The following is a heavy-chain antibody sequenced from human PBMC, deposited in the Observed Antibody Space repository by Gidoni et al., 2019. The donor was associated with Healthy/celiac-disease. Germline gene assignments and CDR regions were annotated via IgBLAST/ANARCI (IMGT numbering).Heavy chain of an antibody. CDR3: AVEDYYDSSGLY. V-gene: IGHV3-48*01. Sequence: EVQLVESGGGWVQPGGSLRLSCAASGFTFSSYSMNWVSQAPGKGLEWVSYISSSSSTIYYADSVKGRFTISRDNAKNSLYLQMNSLRAEDTAVYYCAVEDYYDSSGLYWGQGTLVTVSS. CDR2: ISSSSSTI. J-gene: IGHJ4*02. D-gene: IGHD3-22*01. CDR1: GFTFSSYS.